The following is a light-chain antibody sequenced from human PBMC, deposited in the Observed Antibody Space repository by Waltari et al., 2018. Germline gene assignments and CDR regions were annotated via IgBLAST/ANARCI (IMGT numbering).Light chain of an antibody. CDR3: QQRGNWPIT. V-gene: IGKV3-11*01. CDR2: GAS. J-gene: IGKJ5*01. Sequence: EIVLTQSPATLSLSPGKRATLSCRASQSINNYLAWYHQNPGQAPRLLIYGASNRATGVPARFRGSGSVTDFTLTISSLEPEDLGVYYCQQRGNWPITFGQGTRLEI. CDR1: QSINNY.